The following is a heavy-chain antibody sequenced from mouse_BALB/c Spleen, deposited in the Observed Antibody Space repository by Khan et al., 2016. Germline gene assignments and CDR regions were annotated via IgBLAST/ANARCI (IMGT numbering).Heavy chain of an antibody. V-gene: IGHV9-2-1*01. J-gene: IGHJ2*01. CDR1: GYTFTDYS. CDR2: INTETGEP. CDR3: ARCEPITAPSDY. D-gene: IGHD1-3*01. Sequence: QIQLVQSGPELKKPGETVKISCKASGYTFTDYSMHWVKQAPGKGLKWMGWINTETGEPTYADDFKGRFAFSLETSASTAYLQINNLKNENTATYFCARCEPITAPSDYWGQGTTLTVSS.